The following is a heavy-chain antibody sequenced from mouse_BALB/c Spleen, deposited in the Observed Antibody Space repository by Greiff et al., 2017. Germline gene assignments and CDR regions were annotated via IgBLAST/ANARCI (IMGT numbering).Heavy chain of an antibody. J-gene: IGHJ4*01. CDR3: ARDYGSSYGGAMDY. CDR1: GFSLTSYG. CDR2: IWSDGST. V-gene: IGHV2-6-2*01. Sequence: QVQLQQSGPDLVAPSQSLSITCTVSGFSLTSYGVHWVRQPPGKGLEWLVVIWSDGSTTYNSALKSRLSISKDNSKSQVFLKMNSLQTDDTAMYYCARDYGSSYGGAMDYWGQGTSVTVSS. D-gene: IGHD1-1*01.